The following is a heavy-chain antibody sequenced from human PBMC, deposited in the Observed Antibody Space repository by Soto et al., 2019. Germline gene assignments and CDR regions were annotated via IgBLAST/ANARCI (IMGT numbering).Heavy chain of an antibody. J-gene: IGHJ6*03. CDR1: GFTVSSNY. CDR3: ARQSVSPVTKAGYYYYYMDV. CDR2: IYSGGST. V-gene: IGHV3-53*04. D-gene: IGHD4-17*01. Sequence: GGSLRLSCAASGFTVSSNYMSWVRQAPGKGLEWVSVIYSGGSTYYADSVKGRFTISRHNSKNTLYLQMNSLRAEDTAVYYCARQSVSPVTKAGYYYYYMDVWGKGTTVTVSS.